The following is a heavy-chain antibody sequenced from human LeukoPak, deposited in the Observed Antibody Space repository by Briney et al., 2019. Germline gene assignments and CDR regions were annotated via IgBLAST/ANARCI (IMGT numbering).Heavy chain of an antibody. V-gene: IGHV3-30-3*01. CDR2: ISDDGSRQ. J-gene: IGHJ4*02. CDR3: VKDLTETYTLDY. D-gene: IGHD3-16*01. Sequence: PGRSLRLSCAAPGFTFCNYAIQWGRQAPGKGLEWVAFISDDGSRQHYADSVKGRFTISRDNSKNTLNLQMNSLRAEDTAVYYCVKDLTETYTLDYWGQGTLVTVSS. CDR1: GFTFCNYA.